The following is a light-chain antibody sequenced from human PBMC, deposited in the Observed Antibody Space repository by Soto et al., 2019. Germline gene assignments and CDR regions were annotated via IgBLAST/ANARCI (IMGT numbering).Light chain of an antibody. CDR1: QSVSGW. V-gene: IGKV1-5*03. CDR3: QHYNDYSYT. J-gene: IGKJ2*01. Sequence: DIPRTQSPSTLSASVGDRVAISCRASQSVSGWLAWYQQKPGKVPKLLVYQASTLEDGVPSRFSGSGSGTEFTLTISSLQPDDSATYYCQHYNDYSYTFGPGTNLEIK. CDR2: QAS.